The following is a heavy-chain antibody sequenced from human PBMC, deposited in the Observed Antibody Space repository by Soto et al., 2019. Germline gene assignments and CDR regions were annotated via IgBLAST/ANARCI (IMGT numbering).Heavy chain of an antibody. CDR2: INPNSGGT. D-gene: IGHD2-15*01. Sequence: GASVKVSCKASGYTFTGYYMHWVRQAPGQGLEWMGWINPNSGGTNYAQKFQGWVTMTRDTSISTAYMELSRLRSDDTAVYYCARGGYCSGGSCQARDAFDIWGQGTMVT. CDR1: GYTFTGYY. J-gene: IGHJ3*02. V-gene: IGHV1-2*04. CDR3: ARGGYCSGGSCQARDAFDI.